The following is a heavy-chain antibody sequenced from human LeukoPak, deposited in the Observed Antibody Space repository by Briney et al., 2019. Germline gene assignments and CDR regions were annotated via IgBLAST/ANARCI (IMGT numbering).Heavy chain of an antibody. J-gene: IGHJ4*02. Sequence: GGSLRLSCAASGFTFDDYAMHWVRQAPGKGLEWVSLISGDGGSTCYADSVKGRFTISRDNSKNSLYLQMNGLRTEDTALYYCAKPSHATVAGNFDYWGQGTLVTVSS. CDR2: ISGDGGST. V-gene: IGHV3-43*02. CDR3: AKPSHATVAGNFDY. D-gene: IGHD6-19*01. CDR1: GFTFDDYA.